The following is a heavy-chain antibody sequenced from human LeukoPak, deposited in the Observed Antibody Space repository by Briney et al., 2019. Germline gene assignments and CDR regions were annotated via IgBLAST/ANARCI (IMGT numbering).Heavy chain of an antibody. CDR1: GGSISSGDYY. CDR2: IYYSGST. V-gene: IGHV4-30-4*01. CDR3: ASERAQKVQQLVFDY. J-gene: IGHJ4*02. D-gene: IGHD6-13*01. Sequence: SETLSLTCTVSGGSISSGDYYWSWIRQPPGKGLEWIGYIYYSGSTYYNPSLKSRVTISVDTSKNQFSLKLSSVTAADTAVYYCASERAQKVQQLVFDYWGQGTLVTVSS.